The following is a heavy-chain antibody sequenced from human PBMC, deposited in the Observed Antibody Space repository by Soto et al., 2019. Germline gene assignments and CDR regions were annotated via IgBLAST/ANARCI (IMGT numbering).Heavy chain of an antibody. CDR3: ARQPYCGSSTCYDCRYYQYMDV. J-gene: IGHJ6*03. CDR1: GGSISSGGYY. Sequence: PSETLSLTCTVSGGSISSGGYYWSWIRQHPGKGLEWIGYIYYSGSTYYNPSLKSRVTISVDTSKNQFSLKLSSVTAADTAVYFCARQPYCGSSTCYDCRYYQYMDVWGKGTMVTVSS. D-gene: IGHD2-2*01. CDR2: IYYSGST. V-gene: IGHV4-31*03.